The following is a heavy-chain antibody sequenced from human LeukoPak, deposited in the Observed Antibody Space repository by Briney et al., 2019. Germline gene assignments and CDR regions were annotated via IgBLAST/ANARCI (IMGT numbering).Heavy chain of an antibody. Sequence: ASVKVSCKACGYTFTGYYIHWVRQAPGQGREGVGIINPRSSSTTYAQKFQGRVTMTRDTSTRTVYMEVRSLRSEDAAVYYRARPRVEHDYGSSGSLDSWGQGTLVIVSS. CDR1: GYTFTGYY. CDR2: INPRSSST. D-gene: IGHD3-22*01. CDR3: ARPRVEHDYGSSGSLDS. J-gene: IGHJ4*02. V-gene: IGHV1-46*01.